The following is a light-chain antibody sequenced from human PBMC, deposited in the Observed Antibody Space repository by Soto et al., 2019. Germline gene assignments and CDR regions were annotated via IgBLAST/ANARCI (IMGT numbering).Light chain of an antibody. CDR2: KAS. CDR3: PQYNSHPQP. V-gene: IGKV1-5*03. J-gene: IGKJ1*01. Sequence: DVQVTQSTSTLSGSVGDRVTITCRASQTISNWLAWYQQKPGKAPKLLIYKASTLESAVPSRFSGSGSGTEFTLTISGLQPEDFAPYYSPQYNSHPQPFGQRTKV. CDR1: QTISNW.